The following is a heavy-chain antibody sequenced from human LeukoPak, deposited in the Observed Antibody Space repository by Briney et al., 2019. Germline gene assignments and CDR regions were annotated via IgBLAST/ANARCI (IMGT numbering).Heavy chain of an antibody. V-gene: IGHV1-2*02. Sequence: GASVKVSCKASGYTFTDYYMHWVRQAPGQGLEWMGWINPNNGGTNYAQKFQGRVTMTRDTSISTAYVELSRLRSDDTAVYYCARDPGYCSSTSCYASNWFDPWGQGTLVTVSP. J-gene: IGHJ5*02. D-gene: IGHD2-2*01. CDR2: INPNNGGT. CDR1: GYTFTDYY. CDR3: ARDPGYCSSTSCYASNWFDP.